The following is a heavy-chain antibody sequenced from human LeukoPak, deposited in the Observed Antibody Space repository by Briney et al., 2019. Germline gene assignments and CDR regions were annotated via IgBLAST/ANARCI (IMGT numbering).Heavy chain of an antibody. V-gene: IGHV4-34*01. CDR2: INHSGST. Sequence: SETLSLTCAVYGGSFSGHYWSWIRQPPGKGLEWIGEINHSGSTNYNPSLKSRVTISVDTSKNQFSLKLSSVTAADTAVYYCARKKGVVPAAKGNWFDPWGQGTLVTVSS. D-gene: IGHD2-2*01. J-gene: IGHJ5*02. CDR3: ARKKGVVPAAKGNWFDP. CDR1: GGSFSGHY.